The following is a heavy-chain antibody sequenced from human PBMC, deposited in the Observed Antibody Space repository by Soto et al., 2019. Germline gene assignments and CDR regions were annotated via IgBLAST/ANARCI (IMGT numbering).Heavy chain of an antibody. CDR1: GFTFNTYA. Sequence: GGSLRLSCAASGFTFNTYAMTWVRPAPGKGLEWVSIISSSGDGTYYVDSVKGRFTISRDNFRNTLNLQMNNLRAEVTAVYYCARDAGGPADYWGQGTLVTVSS. CDR2: ISSSGDGT. CDR3: ARDAGGPADY. D-gene: IGHD2-15*01. J-gene: IGHJ4*02. V-gene: IGHV3-23*01.